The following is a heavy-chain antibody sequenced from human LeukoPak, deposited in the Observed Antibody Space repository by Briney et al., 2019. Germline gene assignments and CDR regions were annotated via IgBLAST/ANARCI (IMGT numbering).Heavy chain of an antibody. CDR1: GFTFSSYA. CDR2: IGASGGST. J-gene: IGHJ4*02. D-gene: IGHD3-9*01. V-gene: IGHV3-23*01. CDR3: AKAEGYDILTGLDY. Sequence: GGSLRLSCATSGFTFSSYAMSWVRQAPGKGLEWVSGIGASGGSTYYADSMKGRFTISRDNSKNTLYLQMNSLRTEDTAVYYCAKAEGYDILTGLDYWGQGTLVTVSS.